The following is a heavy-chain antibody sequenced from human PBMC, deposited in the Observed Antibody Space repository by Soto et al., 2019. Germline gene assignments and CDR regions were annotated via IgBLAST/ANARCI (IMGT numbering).Heavy chain of an antibody. V-gene: IGHV2-5*01. J-gene: IGHJ4*02. CDR1: GFSLSTSGVG. Sequence: QITLKESGPTLVKPTQPLTLTCTFSGFSLSTSGVGVGWIRQPPGKALEWLALIYWNDDKRYSPSLKSRLTITKDTSKNQVVLTMTNMDPVDTATYYCARGIDYYDSSGRFFDYWGQGTLVTVSS. D-gene: IGHD3-22*01. CDR3: ARGIDYYDSSGRFFDY. CDR2: IYWNDDK.